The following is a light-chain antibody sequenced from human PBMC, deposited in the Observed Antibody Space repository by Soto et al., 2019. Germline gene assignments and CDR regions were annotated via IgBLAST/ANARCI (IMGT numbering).Light chain of an antibody. Sequence: DMEMTQSPSSLSASVGDRVTITCRASQGISKYLNWYQHKPGKVPKLLIYAASSLQSGVPTRFSGSGSGTEFTLTINSLQPEDFATYYCQQSYGTPLTFGGGTKIEIK. CDR1: QGISKY. V-gene: IGKV1-39*01. CDR2: AAS. CDR3: QQSYGTPLT. J-gene: IGKJ4*01.